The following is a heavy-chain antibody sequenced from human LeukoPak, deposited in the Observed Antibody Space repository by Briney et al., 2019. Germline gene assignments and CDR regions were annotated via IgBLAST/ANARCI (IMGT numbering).Heavy chain of an antibody. Sequence: ASVKVSCKASGYIFTGYYMHWVRQAPGQGLERMGWINPNSGDTNYAQKFQGRVTMTRDTSISTAYMELSRLRSDDTAVYYCARIGSYYSEPDYWGQGTLVTVSS. CDR1: GYIFTGYY. CDR2: INPNSGDT. J-gene: IGHJ4*02. D-gene: IGHD1-26*01. CDR3: ARIGSYYSEPDY. V-gene: IGHV1-2*02.